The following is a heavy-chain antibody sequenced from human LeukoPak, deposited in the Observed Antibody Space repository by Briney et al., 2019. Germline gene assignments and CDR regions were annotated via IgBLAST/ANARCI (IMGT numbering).Heavy chain of an antibody. CDR3: ASPFIVVPAAIP. CDR2: IYDSGST. V-gene: IGHV4-39*07. D-gene: IGHD2-2*02. CDR1: GGSIRSSYYY. Sequence: SETLSLTCTVSGGSIRSSYYYWGWIRQPPGKGLEWIGSIYDSGSTNYNPSLKSRVTISVDTSKNQFSLKLSSVTAADTAVYYCASPFIVVPAAIPWGQGTLVTVSS. J-gene: IGHJ5*02.